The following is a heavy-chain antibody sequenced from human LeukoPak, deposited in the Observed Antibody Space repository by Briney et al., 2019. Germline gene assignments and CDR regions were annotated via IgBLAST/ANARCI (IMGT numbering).Heavy chain of an antibody. CDR1: GFTFGNYA. CDR2: IRSKGDGWTT. Sequence: PGGTLRLSCTASGFTFGNYAMSWFRQAPGKGLEWIGTIRSKGDGWTTEYAASVKGRFIISRDKSKCIAYVQMDSLETEDTAVYYCARGGYQFEHWGQGTLVTVSS. V-gene: IGHV3-49*03. D-gene: IGHD3-16*02. J-gene: IGHJ1*01. CDR3: ARGGYQFEH.